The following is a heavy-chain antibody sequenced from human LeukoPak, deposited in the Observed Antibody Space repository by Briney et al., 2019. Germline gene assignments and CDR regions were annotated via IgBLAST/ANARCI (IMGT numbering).Heavy chain of an antibody. Sequence: SETLSLTCTVSGGSISSSSYYWGWIRQPPGKGLEWIGSIYYSGSTYYNPSLKSRVTISVDTSKNQFSLKLSSVTAADTAVYYCARRWGGYQLPRWAWFDPWGQGTLVTVSS. CDR2: IYYSGST. V-gene: IGHV4-39*01. J-gene: IGHJ5*02. CDR3: ARRWGGYQLPRWAWFDP. CDR1: GGSISSSSYY. D-gene: IGHD2-2*01.